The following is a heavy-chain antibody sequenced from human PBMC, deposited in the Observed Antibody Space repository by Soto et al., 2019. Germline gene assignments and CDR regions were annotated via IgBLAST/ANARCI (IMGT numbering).Heavy chain of an antibody. Sequence: SETLSLTCTVSGGSISSGGYYWSWIRQHPGKGLEWIGYIYYSGSTYYNPSLKSRVTISVDTSKNQFSLKLSSVTAADTAVYYCARGSLRFLEWPAFDIWRQGTMVTVSS. CDR2: IYYSGST. J-gene: IGHJ3*02. D-gene: IGHD3-3*01. V-gene: IGHV4-31*03. CDR1: GGSISSGGYY. CDR3: ARGSLRFLEWPAFDI.